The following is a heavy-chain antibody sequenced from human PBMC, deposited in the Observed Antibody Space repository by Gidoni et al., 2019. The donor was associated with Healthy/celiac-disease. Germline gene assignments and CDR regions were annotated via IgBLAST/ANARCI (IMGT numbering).Heavy chain of an antibody. CDR2: IIPILGIA. CDR1: GGTFSSYT. J-gene: IGHJ3*02. Sequence: QVQLVQSGAEVKKPGSSVKVSCKASGGTFSSYTISWVRQAPGQGLEWMGRIIPILGIANYAQKFQGRVTITADKSTSTAYMELSSLRSEDTAVYYCAREGESHAFDIWGQGTMVTVSS. CDR3: AREGESHAFDI. V-gene: IGHV1-69*08. D-gene: IGHD2-21*01.